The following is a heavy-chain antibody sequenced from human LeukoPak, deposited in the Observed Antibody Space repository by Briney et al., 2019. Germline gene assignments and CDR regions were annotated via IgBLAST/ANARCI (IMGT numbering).Heavy chain of an antibody. J-gene: IGHJ4*02. V-gene: IGHV1-18*04. CDR2: ISAYNGNT. Sequence: GASVKVSCKASGYTFTGYFIHYVRQAPGQGLEWRGWISAYNGNTNYAQKLQGRVTMTTDTYTSTAYMELRSLRSDDTAVYYCAGVGGGGLVLAAIAFDFWGQGTLVTVSS. CDR1: GYTFTGYF. CDR3: AGVGGGGLVLAAIAFDF. D-gene: IGHD2-2*01.